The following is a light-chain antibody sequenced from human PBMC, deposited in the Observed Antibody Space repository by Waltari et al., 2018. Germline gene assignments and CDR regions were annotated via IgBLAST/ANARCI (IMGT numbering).Light chain of an antibody. CDR2: EVS. CDR1: QSLVYSGGNTY. CDR3: MQGTHWPYT. V-gene: IGKV2-30*01. J-gene: IGKJ2*01. Sequence: DVVMTQSPLSLPVTLGQPASISCRSSQSLVYSGGNTYLNWFQQRPGQSPRRLIYEVSKRDSGVPDRFSGSGSGTDFTLKRRRVEAEDVGVYYGMQGTHWPYTFGQGTKLEIK.